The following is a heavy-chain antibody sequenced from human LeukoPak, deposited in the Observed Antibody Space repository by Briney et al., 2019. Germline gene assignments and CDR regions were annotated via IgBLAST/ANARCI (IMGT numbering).Heavy chain of an antibody. J-gene: IGHJ5*02. V-gene: IGHV1-2*02. CDR3: ASLTYDSSGCNWFDP. D-gene: IGHD3-22*01. Sequence: NPTTGVTNYAQKFQRMLTLTRDTSISTVYMELSRLRSDHTAVYYCASLTYDSSGCNWFDPWGQGTLVTVSS. CDR2: NPTTGVT.